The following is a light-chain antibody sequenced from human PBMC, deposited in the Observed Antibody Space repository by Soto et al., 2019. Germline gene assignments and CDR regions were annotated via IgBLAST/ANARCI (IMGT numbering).Light chain of an antibody. CDR2: GNS. CDR1: SSNIGAGYD. CDR3: QSYDSSLSGTV. V-gene: IGLV1-40*01. Sequence: VVTQPPSVSGAPGQRVTISCTGSSSNIGAGYDVHWYQQLPGTAPKLLIYGNSNRPSGVPDRFSGSKSGTSASLAITGLQDEDEADYYCQSYDSSLSGTVFGGGTQLTVL. J-gene: IGLJ2*01.